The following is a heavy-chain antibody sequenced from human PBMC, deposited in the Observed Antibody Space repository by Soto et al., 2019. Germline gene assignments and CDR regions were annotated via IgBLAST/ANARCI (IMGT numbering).Heavy chain of an antibody. Sequence: ASVKVSCKVSGYTLTELSMHWVRQAPGKGLEWMGGFDPEDGETIYAQKFQGRVTMTEDTSTDTAYMELSSLRSEDTAVYYCATASQQRRIYYYDSSGRAEYFQHWGQGTLVTVS. V-gene: IGHV1-24*01. CDR2: FDPEDGET. D-gene: IGHD3-22*01. CDR3: ATASQQRRIYYYDSSGRAEYFQH. CDR1: GYTLTELS. J-gene: IGHJ1*01.